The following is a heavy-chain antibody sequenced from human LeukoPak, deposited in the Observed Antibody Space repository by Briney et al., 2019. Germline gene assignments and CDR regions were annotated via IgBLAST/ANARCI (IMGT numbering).Heavy chain of an antibody. D-gene: IGHD2-15*01. CDR3: ACSGGSFDHPLFDY. V-gene: IGHV1-69*05. Sequence: GASVKVSCKASGGTFSSYAISWVRQAPGQGLEWMGRIIPIFGTANYAQKFQGGVTITTDESTSTAYMELSSLRSEDTAVYYCACSGGSFDHPLFDYWGQGTLVTVSS. CDR1: GGTFSSYA. CDR2: IIPIFGTA. J-gene: IGHJ4*02.